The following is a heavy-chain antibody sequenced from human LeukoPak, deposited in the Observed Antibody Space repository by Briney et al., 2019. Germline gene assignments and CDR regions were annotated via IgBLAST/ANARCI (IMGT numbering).Heavy chain of an antibody. J-gene: IGHJ4*02. V-gene: IGHV3-21*01. CDR3: IRDLFDDYSLDY. CDR2: INSDSSLM. CDR1: GFTFSRYS. D-gene: IGHD3-16*01. Sequence: GGSLRLSCAASGFTFSRYSMNWVRQAPGKGLEWVSSINSDSSLMYYAESVKGRFTISRDNARNSLYLQMSSLRVEDTAVYYCIRDLFDDYSLDYWGQGALVTVSS.